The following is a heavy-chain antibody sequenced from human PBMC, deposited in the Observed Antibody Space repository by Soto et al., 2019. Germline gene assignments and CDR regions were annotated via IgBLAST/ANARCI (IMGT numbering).Heavy chain of an antibody. D-gene: IGHD2-21*02. CDR1: GGSISGYY. J-gene: IGHJ6*02. CDR3: ARDLWGYCGTDCYPLDV. Sequence: SETLSLTCTVSGGSISGYYWSWIRQPPGKVQEWIAYMYNTGRTVYNPSFKSGVTISVDTSKNQFSLKLNSVTAADTAVYYCARDLWGYCGTDCYPLDVWGQGTTVT. V-gene: IGHV4-59*01. CDR2: MYNTGRT.